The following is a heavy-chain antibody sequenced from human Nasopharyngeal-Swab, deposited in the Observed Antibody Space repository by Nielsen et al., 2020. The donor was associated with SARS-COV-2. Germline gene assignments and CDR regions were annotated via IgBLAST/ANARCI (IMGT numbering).Heavy chain of an antibody. CDR1: GFTFSSYS. J-gene: IGHJ6*02. D-gene: IGHD2-21*01. V-gene: IGHV3-48*04. CDR3: AKAPYLRGLDV. Sequence: GESLKISCAASGFTFSSYSLNWVRQAPGKGLEWVSYISSTSTIYHADSVKGRFTISRDNAKNSLYLQTNSLRVEDTAVYYCAKAPYLRGLDVWGQGTTVTVSS. CDR2: ISSTSTI.